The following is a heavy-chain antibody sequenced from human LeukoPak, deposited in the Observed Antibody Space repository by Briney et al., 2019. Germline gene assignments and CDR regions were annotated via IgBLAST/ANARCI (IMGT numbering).Heavy chain of an antibody. J-gene: IGHJ4*02. V-gene: IGHV3-30*02. CDR3: AKDRGGTENYFDY. CDR1: GFTFSSYG. D-gene: IGHD3-16*01. Sequence: PGGSLRLSCAASGFTFSSYGMHWVRQAPGKGLEWVAFIRYDGSNKYYADSVKGRFTISRDNSKNTLYLQMNSLRAEDTAVYYCAKDRGGTENYFDYWGQGTLVTVSS. CDR2: IRYDGSNK.